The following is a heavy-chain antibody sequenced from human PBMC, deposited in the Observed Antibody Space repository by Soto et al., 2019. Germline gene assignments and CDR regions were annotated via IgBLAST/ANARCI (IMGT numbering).Heavy chain of an antibody. CDR3: ERFRKDRYYNF. CDR2: ISISGTTI. Sequence: QVQLVESGGGLVKPGGSLRLSCAASGFTLSDYYMTWIRQAPGKGLEWVSDISISGTTIYYADSVRGRFTISRDNAKNSLWLQMNTLRAEDTDVYSCERFRKDRYYNFWGQGTLVSLSS. V-gene: IGHV3-11*01. CDR1: GFTLSDYY. J-gene: IGHJ4*02. D-gene: IGHD3-10*01.